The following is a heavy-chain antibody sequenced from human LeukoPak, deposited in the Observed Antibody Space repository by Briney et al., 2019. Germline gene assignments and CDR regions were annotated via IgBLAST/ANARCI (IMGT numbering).Heavy chain of an antibody. CDR1: GFSLSTSRMC. D-gene: IGHD6-19*01. CDR3: ARIHLSSSGLYTIDY. Sequence: SGPTLVKPTQTLTLTCTFSGFSLSTSRMCVSWIRQPPGKALEWLARIDWDGDKYYSTSLKTRLTISKDTSKNQVVLTMTNMDPVDTATYYCARIHLSSSGLYTIDYWGQGTLVTVSS. CDR2: IDWDGDK. V-gene: IGHV2-70*11. J-gene: IGHJ4*02.